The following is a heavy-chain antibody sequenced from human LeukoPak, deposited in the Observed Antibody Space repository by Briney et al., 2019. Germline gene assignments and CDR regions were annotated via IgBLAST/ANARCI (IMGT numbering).Heavy chain of an antibody. CDR3: ARHPRPFAPGSDRYSSSWYGGYFDY. CDR2: IYYSGST. V-gene: IGHV4-39*01. J-gene: IGHJ4*02. Sequence: SETLSLTCTVSGGSISSSSYYWGWIRQPPGKGLEWIGSIYYSGSTYYNPSLKSRVTISVDTSKNQFSLKLSSVTAADTAVYYCARHPRPFAPGSDRYSSSWYGGYFDYWGQGTLVTVSS. D-gene: IGHD6-13*01. CDR1: GGSISSSSYY.